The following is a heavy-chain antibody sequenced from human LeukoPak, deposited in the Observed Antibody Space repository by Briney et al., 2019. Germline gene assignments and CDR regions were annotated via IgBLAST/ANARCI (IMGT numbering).Heavy chain of an antibody. CDR3: AKAPDVDIVATTYFDY. CDR1: GFTFSSYA. V-gene: IGHV3-23*01. J-gene: IGHJ4*02. Sequence: GGSLRLSCAASGFTFSSYAMSWVRHAPGKGLEWVSAISGSGGSTCYADSVKGRFTISRDNSKNTLYLQMNSLRAEDTAVYYCAKAPDVDIVATTYFDYWGQGTLVTVSS. D-gene: IGHD5-12*01. CDR2: ISGSGGST.